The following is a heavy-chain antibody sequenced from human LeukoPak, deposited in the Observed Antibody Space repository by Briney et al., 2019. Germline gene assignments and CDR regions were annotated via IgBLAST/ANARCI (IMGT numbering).Heavy chain of an antibody. CDR1: GFTFSSYG. D-gene: IGHD2-2*01. CDR3: AKVRIPAATLSPDYYYMDV. V-gene: IGHV3-30*18. J-gene: IGHJ6*03. Sequence: GGSLRLSCAASGFTFSSYGMHWVRQAPGKGLEWVAVISYDGSNKYYADSVKGRFAISRDNSKNTLYLQMNSLRAEDTAVYYCAKVRIPAATLSPDYYYMDVWGKGPRSPSP. CDR2: ISYDGSNK.